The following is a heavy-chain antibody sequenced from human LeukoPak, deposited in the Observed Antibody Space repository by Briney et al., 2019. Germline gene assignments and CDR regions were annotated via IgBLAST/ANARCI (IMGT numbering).Heavy chain of an antibody. CDR3: ARDNYGTLDY. CDR1: GYTFTDYF. CDR2: TSPKSGDR. J-gene: IGHJ4*02. D-gene: IGHD4-17*01. V-gene: IGHV1-2*02. Sequence: GASVKVSCKISGYTFTDYFIHWVRHAPGQGLEWMGWTSPKSGDRKCTQKFQGRVTMTRDTSISTVYMELDRLTFDDTAVYFCARDNYGTLDYWGQGSLVTVSS.